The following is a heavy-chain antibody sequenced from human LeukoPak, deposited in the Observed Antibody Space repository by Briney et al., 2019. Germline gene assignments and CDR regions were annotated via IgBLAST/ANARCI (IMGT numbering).Heavy chain of an antibody. CDR2: IRYDGNNK. Sequence: GGSLRLSCAASGFTFSSYGMHWVRQAPGKGLEWVTFIRYDGNNKYYADSVKGRFTISRDNSKNTLYLQMNSLRAEGTAVYYCAKDSSGNYSTELDYWGQGTLVTVSS. CDR3: AKDSSGNYSTELDY. V-gene: IGHV3-30*02. D-gene: IGHD1-26*01. J-gene: IGHJ4*02. CDR1: GFTFSSYG.